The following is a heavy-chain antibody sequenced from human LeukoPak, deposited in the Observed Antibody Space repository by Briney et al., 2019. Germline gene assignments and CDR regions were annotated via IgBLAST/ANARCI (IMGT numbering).Heavy chain of an antibody. V-gene: IGHV4-30-4*08. D-gene: IGHD2-21*01. CDR1: GGSISSGDYY. CDR2: IYYGGST. J-gene: IGHJ6*04. CDR3: ARDSRGIGMDV. Sequence: SQTLSLTCTVSGGSISSGDYYWSWIHQPPGKGLEWIGYIYYGGSTYYNPSLKSRVTISVDTSKNQFSLKLSSVTAADTAVYYCARDSRGIGMDVWGKGTTVTVSS.